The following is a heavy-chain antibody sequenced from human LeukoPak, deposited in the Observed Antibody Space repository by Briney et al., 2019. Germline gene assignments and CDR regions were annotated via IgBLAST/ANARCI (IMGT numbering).Heavy chain of an antibody. CDR2: INGSGGST. V-gene: IGHV3-23*01. Sequence: PGGSLRLSCAASGFTFSSYAMSWVRQAPGKGLEWVSAINGSGGSTYYADSVKGRFTISRDNSKNTLYLQMNSLRAEDTAVYYCAKAMDCYGITARLMDVWGQGTTVTVSS. CDR3: AKAMDCYGITARLMDV. CDR1: GFTFSSYA. J-gene: IGHJ6*02. D-gene: IGHD2-21*02.